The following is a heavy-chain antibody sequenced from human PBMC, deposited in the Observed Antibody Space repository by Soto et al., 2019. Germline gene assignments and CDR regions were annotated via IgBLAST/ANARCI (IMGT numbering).Heavy chain of an antibody. CDR1: GYTLTELS. J-gene: IGHJ6*03. D-gene: IGHD4-17*01. CDR3: ATGIPDYGDYVGVSYYYYYMDV. V-gene: IGHV1-24*01. Sequence: ASVKVSCKVSGYTLTELSMHWVRQAPGKGLEWMGGFDPEDGETIYAQKFQGRVTMTEETSTDTAYMELGSLGSEDTAVYYCATGIPDYGDYVGVSYYYYYMDVWGKGTTVTVSS. CDR2: FDPEDGET.